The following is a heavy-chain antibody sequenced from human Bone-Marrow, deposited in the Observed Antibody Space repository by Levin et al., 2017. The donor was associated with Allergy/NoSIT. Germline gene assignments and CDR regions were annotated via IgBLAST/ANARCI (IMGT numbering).Heavy chain of an antibody. Sequence: GESLKISYAASGFSVSDNYMSWVRQAPGKGLEWVSLIYGAGRTRYADSVKGRFTISRDNSKNTLYLHMNSLRAEDTAVYYCARELSFGDYVLGYWGQGTLVTVSS. CDR2: IYGAGRT. J-gene: IGHJ4*02. V-gene: IGHV3-53*01. CDR1: GFSVSDNY. D-gene: IGHD4-17*01. CDR3: ARELSFGDYVLGY.